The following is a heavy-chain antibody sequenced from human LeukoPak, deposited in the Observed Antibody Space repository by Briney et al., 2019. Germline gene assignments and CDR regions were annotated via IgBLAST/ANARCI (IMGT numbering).Heavy chain of an antibody. Sequence: PGGSLRLSCAASGFTFSDYYMSWIRQAPGKGLEWVSYISSSGSTIYYADSVKGRFTISRDNSKNTLYLQMNSLRAEDTAVYYCARDTRDYYDSSGYMSWGQGTLVTVSS. V-gene: IGHV3-11*04. CDR2: ISSSGSTI. D-gene: IGHD3-22*01. CDR1: GFTFSDYY. CDR3: ARDTRDYYDSSGYMS. J-gene: IGHJ4*02.